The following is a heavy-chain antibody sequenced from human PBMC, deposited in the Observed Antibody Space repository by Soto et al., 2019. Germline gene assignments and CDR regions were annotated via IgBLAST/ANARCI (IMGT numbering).Heavy chain of an antibody. Sequence: PSETLSLTCAVYGGSFSGYYWSWIRQPPGKGLEWIGEINHSGSTNYNPSLKSRVTISVDTSKNQFSLKLSSVTAADTAVYYCASGLITVAGTRNYWGPGTLVTVSS. J-gene: IGHJ4*02. CDR3: ASGLITVAGTRNY. V-gene: IGHV4-34*01. CDR1: GGSFSGYY. D-gene: IGHD6-19*01. CDR2: INHSGST.